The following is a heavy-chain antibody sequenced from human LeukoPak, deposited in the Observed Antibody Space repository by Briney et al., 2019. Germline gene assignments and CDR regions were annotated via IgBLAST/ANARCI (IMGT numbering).Heavy chain of an antibody. J-gene: IGHJ4*02. D-gene: IGHD1-14*01. CDR3: ARTSYNRYSYFDY. V-gene: IGHV4-61*01. CDR1: GGSVSSGSYY. CDR2: IYYSGST. Sequence: PSETLSLTCTVSGGSVSSGSYYWSWIRQPPGKGLEWIGYIYYSGSTNYNPSLKSRVTISVDTSKNQFSLKLSSVTAADTAVYYCARTSYNRYSYFDYWGQGTLVTVSS.